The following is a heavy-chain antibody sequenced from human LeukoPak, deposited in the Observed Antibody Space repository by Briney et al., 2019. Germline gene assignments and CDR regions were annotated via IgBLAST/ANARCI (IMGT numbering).Heavy chain of an antibody. J-gene: IGHJ5*02. Sequence: EASVKVSCKPSGYTFTSYGVSWVRQAPGQGLEWMGWVSGHNGDTDYAQKLQGRVTMTIVTSTSTAYMELRNLISDDTAVYFCARDRHSGYSSVWYDHWGQGTLVTVSS. CDR3: ARDRHSGYSSVWYDH. V-gene: IGHV1-18*01. CDR2: VSGHNGDT. CDR1: GYTFTSYG. D-gene: IGHD6-25*01.